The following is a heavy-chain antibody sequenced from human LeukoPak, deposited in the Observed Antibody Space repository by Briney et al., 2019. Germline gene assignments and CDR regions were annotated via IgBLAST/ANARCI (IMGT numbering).Heavy chain of an antibody. V-gene: IGHV3-30-3*01. CDR1: GFTFINYP. CDR2: MSYNGNNK. Sequence: GGSLILSCAASGFTFINYPIHWVRQAPGKGLEWMAVMSYNGNNKYYADSVKGRFTISRDNSKTTLYLQMDRLGPGDTAVYYCARGASGTFSWFDSWGQGTLVTVSS. D-gene: IGHD1-1*01. J-gene: IGHJ5*01. CDR3: ARGASGTFSWFDS.